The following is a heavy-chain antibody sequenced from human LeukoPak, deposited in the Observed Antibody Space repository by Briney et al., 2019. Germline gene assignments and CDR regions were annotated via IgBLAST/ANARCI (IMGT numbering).Heavy chain of an antibody. CDR2: IYYSGST. D-gene: IGHD2-2*01. Sequence: SETLSLTCTVSGGSVSSSTYYWGCIRQPPGQGLEWIGTIYYSGSTYYNPSLKSRVTISVDTSMNQFSLKLSSVTAADTAVYYCARQVRDIVVVPAVLYFDYWGQGTLVTVSS. V-gene: IGHV4-39*01. CDR3: ARQVRDIVVVPAVLYFDY. CDR1: GGSVSSSTYY. J-gene: IGHJ4*02.